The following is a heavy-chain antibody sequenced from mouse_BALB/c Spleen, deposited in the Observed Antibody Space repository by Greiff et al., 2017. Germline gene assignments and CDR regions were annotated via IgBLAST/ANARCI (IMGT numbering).Heavy chain of an antibody. CDR3: ARHYRSRYYYAMDY. J-gene: IGHJ4*01. V-gene: IGHV1-18*01. CDR1: GYTFTDYN. CDR2: INPNNGGT. D-gene: IGHD2-14*01. Sequence: VQLQQSGPELVKPGASVKIPCKASGYTFTDYNMDWVKQSHGKSLEWIGDINPNNGGTIYNQKFKGKATLTVDKSSSTAYMELRSLTSEDTAVYYCARHYRSRYYYAMDYWGQGTSVTVSS.